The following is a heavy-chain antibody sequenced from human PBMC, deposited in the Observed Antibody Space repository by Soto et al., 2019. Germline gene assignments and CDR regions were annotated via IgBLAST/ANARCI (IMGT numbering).Heavy chain of an antibody. Sequence: PSETLSLTCAVSGGSFSGYYWSWIRQPPGKGLEWIGEINHSGITNYNPSLKSRVTMSVDTSKNQFSLKLSSVTAADTAVYYCARGRRDILLIGWFDPWGQGTLVTVSS. CDR3: ARGRRDILLIGWFDP. CDR2: INHSGIT. V-gene: IGHV4-34*01. CDR1: GGSFSGYY. D-gene: IGHD2-8*01. J-gene: IGHJ5*02.